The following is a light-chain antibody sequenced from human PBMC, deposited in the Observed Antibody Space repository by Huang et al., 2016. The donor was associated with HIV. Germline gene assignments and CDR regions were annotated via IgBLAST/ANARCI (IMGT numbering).Light chain of an antibody. CDR3: QQYYSFPLT. CDR2: ATS. V-gene: IGKV1-8*01. J-gene: IGKJ1*01. Sequence: AIRITQSPSSLSASTGDKVSITCRASQDINTYLDWYQQKPGKPPSILIYATSNLQSGVPSRLSGSGSGTDFTLTITHLQSEDFATYYCQQYYSFPLTFGQGSQVEV. CDR1: QDINTY.